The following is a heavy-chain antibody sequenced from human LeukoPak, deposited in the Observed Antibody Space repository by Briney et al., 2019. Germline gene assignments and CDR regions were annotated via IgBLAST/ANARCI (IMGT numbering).Heavy chain of an antibody. CDR1: GYTFTHYY. CDR3: ARGGVGATTYVWFDP. D-gene: IGHD1-26*01. J-gene: IGHJ5*02. CDR2: INPSGGST. Sequence: ASVTVSCKASGYTFTHYYIHWVRQAPGQGLECMGIINPSGGSTSYAQKFQGRVTMTRDMSTSTVYMELSSLRSEDTAVYYCARGGVGATTYVWFDPWGQGTLVTVSS. V-gene: IGHV1-46*01.